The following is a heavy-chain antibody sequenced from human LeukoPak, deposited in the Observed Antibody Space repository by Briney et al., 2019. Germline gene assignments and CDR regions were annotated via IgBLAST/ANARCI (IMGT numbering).Heavy chain of an antibody. J-gene: IGHJ4*02. Sequence: SETLSLTCAVSGGSFSGFYWSWIRQPPGKGLEWIGEINHSGRTNYNPSLKSRVTMSVDTSKSQFSLKLISVTAADTAVYYCARGGSNGSGSYYYFDYWGQGTLVTVSS. CDR3: ARGGSNGSGSYYYFDY. V-gene: IGHV4-34*01. CDR2: INHSGRT. CDR1: GGSFSGFY. D-gene: IGHD3-10*01.